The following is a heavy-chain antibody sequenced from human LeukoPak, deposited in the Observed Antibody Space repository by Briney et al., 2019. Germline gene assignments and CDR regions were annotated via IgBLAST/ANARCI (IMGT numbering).Heavy chain of an antibody. Sequence: GGSLRLSCAASTFTFSSYSMNWVRQAPGKGLEWVSYISSSGSTIYYADSVKGRFTISRDNAKNSLYLQMNSLRAEDTAVYYCARSPYDSSGYPPPYFDYWGQGTLVTVSS. V-gene: IGHV3-48*04. D-gene: IGHD3-22*01. J-gene: IGHJ4*02. CDR2: ISSSGSTI. CDR1: TFTFSSYS. CDR3: ARSPYDSSGYPPPYFDY.